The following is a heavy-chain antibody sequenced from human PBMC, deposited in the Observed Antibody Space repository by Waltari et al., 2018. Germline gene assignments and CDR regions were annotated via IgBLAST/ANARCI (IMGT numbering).Heavy chain of an antibody. CDR3: SRRLDA. CDR2: IKPDGSEK. V-gene: IGHV3-7*03. CDR1: GSTFRNQW. J-gene: IGHJ6*02. Sequence: EVQLVESGGGLVQPGGSLRLSCAASGSTFRNQWTDWVRQAPGKALEWVANIKPDGSEKYSVDSVKGRFTISRDNAKNSVYLQMNSLRVEDTAVYYCSRRLDAWGQGTTVTVSS.